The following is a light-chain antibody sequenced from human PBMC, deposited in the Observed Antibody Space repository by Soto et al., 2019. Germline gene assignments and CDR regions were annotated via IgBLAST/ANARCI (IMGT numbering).Light chain of an antibody. CDR2: EGT. CDR1: SSDVGSYNF. CDR3: CSYAGPSTI. V-gene: IGLV2-23*01. Sequence: QSVLTQPASVSGSPGQSITISCTGTSSDVGSYNFVSWFQQHPGKVPKLIIYEGTERPSGVSNRFSASKSGNTASLTFSGLQPEDEADYYCCSYAGPSTIFGGGTKLTVL. J-gene: IGLJ2*01.